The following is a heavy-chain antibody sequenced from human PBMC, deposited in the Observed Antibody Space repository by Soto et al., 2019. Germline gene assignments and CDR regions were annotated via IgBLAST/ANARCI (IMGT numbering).Heavy chain of an antibody. CDR1: GFTFSSYS. D-gene: IGHD3-3*01. Sequence: GGSLRLSCAASGFTFSSYSMNWVRQAPGKGLEWVSSISSSSSYIYYADSVKGRFTISRDNAKNSLYLQMNSLRAEDTAVYYCAREGNYDFWSGYYSAGNWFDPWGQGTLVTVS. V-gene: IGHV3-21*01. CDR3: AREGNYDFWSGYYSAGNWFDP. CDR2: ISSSSSYI. J-gene: IGHJ5*02.